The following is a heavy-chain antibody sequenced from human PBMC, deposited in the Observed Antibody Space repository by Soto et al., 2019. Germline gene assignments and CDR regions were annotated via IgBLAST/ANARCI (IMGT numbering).Heavy chain of an antibody. CDR2: IKQDGSEK. CDR1: WFTFCSYL. V-gene: IGHV3-7*04. Sequence: PGGSPRLSRSAPWFTFCSYLVRRVRPAPGERAGGGAQIKQDGSEKYYVDSVKGRFTISRDNAKNSLYLQMNSLRAEDTAVYYCARFYYDSSGYLPSPYYYYYGMDVWGQGTTVTVSS. D-gene: IGHD3-22*01. J-gene: IGHJ6*02. CDR3: ARFYYDSSGYLPSPYYYYYGMDV.